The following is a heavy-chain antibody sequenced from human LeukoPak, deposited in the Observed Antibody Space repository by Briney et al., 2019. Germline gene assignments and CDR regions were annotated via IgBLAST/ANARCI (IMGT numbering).Heavy chain of an antibody. CDR2: ISSSSATI. V-gene: IGHV3-48*04. CDR1: GFTFNTYS. J-gene: IGHJ4*02. CDR3: EREGPFDF. Sequence: GGSLRLSCVASGFTFNTYSMNWFRQAPGKGLEWISYISSSSATIYYADSVKGRFTISRDNAKNSLYLQMNSLRTDDTAVYFCEREGPFDFWGQGTLVTVSS.